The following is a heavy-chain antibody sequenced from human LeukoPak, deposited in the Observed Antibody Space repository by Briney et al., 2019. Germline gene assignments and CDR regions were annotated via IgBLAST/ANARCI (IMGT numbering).Heavy chain of an antibody. V-gene: IGHV3-30*02. Sequence: GGSLTLSCAVSGLILRSYDMHCVRRARGKALEWVAFIRYDGSNKFYGDCVKGRYTISRHRPKHTLYPQVNSVRAGDTAVYLCAKFFTVDYVRAFDVWGQGTMVTVSS. D-gene: IGHD3-10*02. CDR3: AKFFTVDYVRAFDV. CDR2: IRYDGSNK. J-gene: IGHJ3*01. CDR1: GLILRSYD.